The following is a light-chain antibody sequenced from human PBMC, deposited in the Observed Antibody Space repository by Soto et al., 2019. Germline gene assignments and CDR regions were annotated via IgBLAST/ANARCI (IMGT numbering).Light chain of an antibody. J-gene: IGKJ1*01. Sequence: DIVMTQSPLSLPVSPGEPASISCRSSQSLLNNNGYNYLDWYVQKPGQSPQLLIYLGSSRASGVPDRFSGSGSGTDFTLKISIVEAEDVGVYYCMQSRHTPKTFGQGTKVEIQ. CDR3: MQSRHTPKT. CDR1: QSLLNNNGYNY. V-gene: IGKV2-28*01. CDR2: LGS.